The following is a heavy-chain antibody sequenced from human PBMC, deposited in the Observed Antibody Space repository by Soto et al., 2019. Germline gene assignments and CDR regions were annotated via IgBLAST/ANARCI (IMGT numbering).Heavy chain of an antibody. CDR3: AKDLNYYGSGTYPGMDV. CDR1: GFTFSSYG. D-gene: IGHD3-10*01. J-gene: IGHJ6*02. CDR2: ISYDGSNK. V-gene: IGHV3-30*18. Sequence: QVQLVESGGGVVQPGRSLRLSCAASGFTFSSYGMHWVRKAPGKGLEWVAVISYDGSNKYYADSVKGRFTISRDNSKNTLYLQMNSLRAEDTAVYYCAKDLNYYGSGTYPGMDVWGQGTTVTVSS.